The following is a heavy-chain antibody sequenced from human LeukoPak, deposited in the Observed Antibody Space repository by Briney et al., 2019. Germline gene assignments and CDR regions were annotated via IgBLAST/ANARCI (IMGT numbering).Heavy chain of an antibody. V-gene: IGHV3-21*01. Sequence: GGSLRLSCAASGFTFSSYSMNWVRQAPGKGLEWVSSISGSSSHIYYRDSVKGRFTISRDNAKNSLYLQMNSLRAEDTAVYYCAKDPWSSKSYWGQGTLVTVSS. CDR2: ISGSSSHI. J-gene: IGHJ4*02. CDR1: GFTFSSYS. CDR3: AKDPWSSKSY. D-gene: IGHD6-13*01.